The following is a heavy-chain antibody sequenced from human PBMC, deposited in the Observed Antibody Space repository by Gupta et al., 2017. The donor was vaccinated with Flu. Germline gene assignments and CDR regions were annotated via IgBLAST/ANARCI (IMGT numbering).Heavy chain of an antibody. CDR1: GYTFTNFG. J-gene: IGHJ6*02. Sequence: KPGASVKVSCKAFGYTFTNFGIGWVRQAPGQGLEWMGWISIYNDNRNYVQKFQGRVTMTTDTSTSTAYMELRSLRSDDTAVYYCARRTLGYGYGYFGMDVWGQGTTVTVS. D-gene: IGHD5-18*01. CDR2: ISIYNDNR. V-gene: IGHV1-18*01. CDR3: ARRTLGYGYGYFGMDV.